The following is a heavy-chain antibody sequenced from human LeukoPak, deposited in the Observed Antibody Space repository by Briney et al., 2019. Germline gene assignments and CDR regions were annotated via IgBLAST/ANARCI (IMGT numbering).Heavy chain of an antibody. Sequence: GGSLRLSCAASGFTFNNYAMSWVRQAPGRGLEWVSTISGSGGTTYYADSVRGRFTFSRDNSKNTLYLQMNSLRAEDMAVYYCAKVRSIVAAGTVDYWGQGTLVTVSS. CDR3: AKVRSIVAAGTVDY. V-gene: IGHV3-23*01. CDR2: ISGSGGTT. J-gene: IGHJ4*02. CDR1: GFTFNNYA. D-gene: IGHD6-13*01.